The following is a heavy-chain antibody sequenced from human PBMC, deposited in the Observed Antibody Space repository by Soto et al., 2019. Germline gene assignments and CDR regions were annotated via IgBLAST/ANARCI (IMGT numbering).Heavy chain of an antibody. V-gene: IGHV1-2*02. J-gene: IGHJ4*02. CDR2: INPNSGGT. CDR1: GYTLTGYY. CDR3: ARDRIDWNYDY. Sequence: ASVKVSCKSSGYTLTGYYMHWVRQAPAQGLEWMGWINPNSGGTNYAQKVQGRVTMTRDTSISTAYMELSRLRSDDTAVYYCARDRIDWNYDYWGQGTLVTVSS. D-gene: IGHD1-7*01.